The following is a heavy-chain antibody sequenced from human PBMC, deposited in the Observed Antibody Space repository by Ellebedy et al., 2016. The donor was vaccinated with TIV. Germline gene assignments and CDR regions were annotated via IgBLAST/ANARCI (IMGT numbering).Heavy chain of an antibody. D-gene: IGHD4-17*01. CDR1: GFTVSSNY. J-gene: IGHJ3*02. CDR2: IYSGGST. CDR3: ARADYGDYQGAFDI. V-gene: IGHV3-53*01. Sequence: GESLKISXAASGFTVSSNYMSWVRQAPGKGLEWVSVIYSGGSTYYADSVKGRFTISRDNSKNTLYLQMNSLRAEDTAVYYCARADYGDYQGAFDIWGQGTMVTVSS.